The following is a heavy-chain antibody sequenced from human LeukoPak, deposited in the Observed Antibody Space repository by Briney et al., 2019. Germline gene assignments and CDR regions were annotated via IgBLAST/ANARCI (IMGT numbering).Heavy chain of an antibody. CDR3: ARGGLGGILTVEDV. D-gene: IGHD3-9*01. V-gene: IGHV3-21*01. Sequence: GGSLRLSCAASGFTFSSYSMNWVRQAPGKGLEWVSSISSSSSYIYYADSVEGRFTISRDNAKNSLYLQMNSLRAEDTAVYYCARGGLGGILTVEDVWGKGTTVTVSS. CDR2: ISSSSSYI. CDR1: GFTFSSYS. J-gene: IGHJ6*04.